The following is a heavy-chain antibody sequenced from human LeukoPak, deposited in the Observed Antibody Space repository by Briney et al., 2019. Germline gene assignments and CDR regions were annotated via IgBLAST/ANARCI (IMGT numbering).Heavy chain of an antibody. V-gene: IGHV3-23*01. Sequence: GGALRVSCAASGYTFSSYAMSWVRQAPGKGLEWVSSITGSGSSRCYPDSVKGRFTISRDNCKNAVSLQMNSLRAEDTAVYYCARRGYYYDSSGYYYFDYWGQGTLVTVSS. CDR3: ARRGYYYDSSGYYYFDY. J-gene: IGHJ4*02. D-gene: IGHD3-22*01. CDR2: ITGSGSSR. CDR1: GYTFSSYA.